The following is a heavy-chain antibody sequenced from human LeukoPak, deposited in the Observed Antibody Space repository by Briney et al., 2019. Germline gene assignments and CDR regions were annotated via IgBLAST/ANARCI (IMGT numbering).Heavy chain of an antibody. D-gene: IGHD3-22*01. V-gene: IGHV3-9*01. CDR2: ISWNSGSI. CDR1: GFTFDDYA. CDR3: EKDISPPPIYYKSRGLTTSGTFTY. Sequence: GGSLRLSCAASGFTFDDYAMHWVRQAPGKGLEWVSGISWNSGSIGYADSVKGRFTISRDNAKNSLYLQMNSLRAEDTALYYCEKDISPPPIYYKSRGLTTSGTFTYGAQGPRATSSS. J-gene: IGHJ4*02.